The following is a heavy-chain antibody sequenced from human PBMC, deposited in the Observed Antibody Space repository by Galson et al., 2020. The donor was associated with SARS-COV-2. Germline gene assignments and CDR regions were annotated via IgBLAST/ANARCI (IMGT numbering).Heavy chain of an antibody. Sequence: TLSLTCAVSGTSISSGSYSWNWIRQPPGTGLEWIGYISHSGGTYYNPSLKSRVTISGDRSKNQFSLRLSSVTAADTAVYYCARLHYGEYAPEAFDIWGPGTRVTVAS. CDR1: GTSISSGSYS. D-gene: IGHD4-17*01. CDR3: ARLHYGEYAPEAFDI. J-gene: IGHJ3*02. CDR2: ISHSGGT. V-gene: IGHV4-30-2*01.